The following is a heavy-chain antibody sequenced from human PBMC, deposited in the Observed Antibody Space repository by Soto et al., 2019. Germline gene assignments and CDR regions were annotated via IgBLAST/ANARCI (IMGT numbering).Heavy chain of an antibody. CDR1: GGTFSSYS. V-gene: IGHV1-69*13. CDR2: IIPIFGTA. CDR3: ARALDTAGLYYYYYGMDV. Sequence: SVKVSCKASGGTFSSYSISWVRQAPGQGLEWMGGIIPIFGTANYAQKFQGRVTITADESTSTAYMELSSLRSEDTAVYYCARALDTAGLYYYYYGMDVWGQGTTVTVSS. D-gene: IGHD5-18*01. J-gene: IGHJ6*02.